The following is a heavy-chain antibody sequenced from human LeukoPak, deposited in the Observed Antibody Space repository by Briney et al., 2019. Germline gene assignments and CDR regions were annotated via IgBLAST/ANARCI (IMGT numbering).Heavy chain of an antibody. D-gene: IGHD6-13*01. CDR1: GFTFSSYG. Sequence: GGSLRLSCAASGFTFSSYGMHWVRQAPGKGLEWVAVISYDGSNKYYADSVKGRFTISRDNSKNTLYLQMNSLRAEDTAVYYCAKDQIRYSSSWVTYFDYWGQGTLVSVSS. CDR2: ISYDGSNK. J-gene: IGHJ4*02. CDR3: AKDQIRYSSSWVTYFDY. V-gene: IGHV3-30*18.